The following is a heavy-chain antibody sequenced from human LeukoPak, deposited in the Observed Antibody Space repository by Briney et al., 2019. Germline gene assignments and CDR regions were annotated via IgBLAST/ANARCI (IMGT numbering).Heavy chain of an antibody. D-gene: IGHD3-16*01. CDR1: GFTFSSYE. CDR3: ARDGGDGFIPLYY. J-gene: IGHJ4*02. CDR2: ISSSSSTI. Sequence: HPGGSLRLSCAASGFTFSSYEMNWVRQAPGKGLEWVSYISSSSSTIYYADSVKGRFTISRDNAKNSLYLQMNSLRAEDTAVYYCARDGGDGFIPLYYWGQGTLVTVSS. V-gene: IGHV3-48*01.